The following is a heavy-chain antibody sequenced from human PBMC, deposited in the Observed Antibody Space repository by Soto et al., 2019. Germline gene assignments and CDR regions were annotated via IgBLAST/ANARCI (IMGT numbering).Heavy chain of an antibody. D-gene: IGHD3-22*01. CDR1: GGTFTRYA. V-gene: IGHV1-69*13. CDR3: ARVIVPTVSYYFDY. CDR2: IIVVLGTR. J-gene: IGHJ4*02. Sequence: AASVKVSCKTSGGTFTRYAINWVRQAPGQGLEWMGGIIVVLGTRHYAQKFQGRVTITADVSTSTAYMELSSLRSDDTAVYYCARVIVPTVSYYFDYWGQGTLVTVSS.